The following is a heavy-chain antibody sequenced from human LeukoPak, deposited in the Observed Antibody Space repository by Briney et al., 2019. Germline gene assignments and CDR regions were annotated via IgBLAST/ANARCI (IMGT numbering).Heavy chain of an antibody. D-gene: IGHD2-15*01. CDR1: GFTFSNFW. Sequence: PGGSLRLSCAASGFTFSNFWMNWVRQTQGKGLEWVAKIKQDGSEKYYVDSVKWRFTISRDNAKNSVYLQMNSLRAEDTAVYFCARDWYCSGGSCCNDYWGQGTLVTVSS. CDR3: ARDWYCSGGSCCNDY. J-gene: IGHJ4*02. V-gene: IGHV3-7*01. CDR2: IKQDGSEK.